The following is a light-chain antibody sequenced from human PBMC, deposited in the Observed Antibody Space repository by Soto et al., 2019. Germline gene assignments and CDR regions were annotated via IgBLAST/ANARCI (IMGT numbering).Light chain of an antibody. J-gene: IGKJ1*01. CDR2: LGS. CDR3: MQTLQSPRT. CDR1: QSLLHTNGYNF. V-gene: IGKV2-28*01. Sequence: GMTQSPLSLPVTPGEPASISCRSSQSLLHTNGYNFLDWYLQKPGQSPQLLIYLGSDRASGVPDRFSGSGSGTDFTLKISRVEAEDVGVYYCMQTLQSPRTFGQGTKVEIK.